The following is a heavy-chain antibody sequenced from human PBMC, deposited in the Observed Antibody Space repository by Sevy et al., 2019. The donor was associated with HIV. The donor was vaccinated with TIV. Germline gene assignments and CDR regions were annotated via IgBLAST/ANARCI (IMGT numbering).Heavy chain of an antibody. V-gene: IGHV1-2*02. CDR3: ARDLLDCSSTSCYTANDY. D-gene: IGHD2-2*02. CDR1: GYTFTGYY. J-gene: IGHJ4*02. Sequence: ASVKVSCKASGYTFTGYYMHWVRQAPGQGLEWMGWINPNSGGTNYAQKFQGRVTMNRDTSISTAYMELSRLRSDDTAVYYCARDLLDCSSTSCYTANDYWGQGTLVTVS. CDR2: INPNSGGT.